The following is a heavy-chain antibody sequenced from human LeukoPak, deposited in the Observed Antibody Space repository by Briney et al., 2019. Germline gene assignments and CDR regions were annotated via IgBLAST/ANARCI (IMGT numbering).Heavy chain of an antibody. Sequence: GGSLRLSCAASGFSFSTYAISWVRQAPGKGLEWVSCISTTSSYIFYADSVRGRFTISRDNAKNSLYLQMDSLRAEDTAVYYCAREDIAAAGRGAFDIWGQGTMVTVSS. CDR1: GFSFSTYA. CDR2: ISTTSSYI. V-gene: IGHV3-21*01. D-gene: IGHD6-13*01. CDR3: AREDIAAAGRGAFDI. J-gene: IGHJ3*02.